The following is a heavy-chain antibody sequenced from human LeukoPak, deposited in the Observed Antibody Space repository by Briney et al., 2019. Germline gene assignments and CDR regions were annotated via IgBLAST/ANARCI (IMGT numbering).Heavy chain of an antibody. CDR3: ARERGITASADWFDP. CDR2: IRSSSSYI. V-gene: IGHV3-21*01. J-gene: IGHJ5*02. Sequence: VRQAPGKGLEWVSSIRSSSSYIYYAESVKGRFTISRDNANNSMYLQMNSLRAEDTAVYYCARERGITASADWFDPWGRGTLVTVSS. D-gene: IGHD1-20*01.